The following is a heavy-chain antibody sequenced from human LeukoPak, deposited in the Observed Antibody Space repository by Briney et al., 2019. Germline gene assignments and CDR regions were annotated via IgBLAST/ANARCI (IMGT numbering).Heavy chain of an antibody. CDR1: GYSISSGYY. CDR3: AAFRGSPIDI. V-gene: IGHV4-38-2*01. D-gene: IGHD3-10*01. J-gene: IGHJ3*02. CDR2: IYHSGST. Sequence: PSETLSLTCAVSGYSISSGYYWGWIRQPPGKGLEWIGSIYHSGSTYYNPSLKSRVTISVDTSKNQFSLKLSSVTAADTAVYYCAAFRGSPIDIWGQGTMVTVSS.